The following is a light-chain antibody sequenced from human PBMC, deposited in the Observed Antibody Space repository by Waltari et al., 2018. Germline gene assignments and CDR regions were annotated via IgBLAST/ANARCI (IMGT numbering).Light chain of an antibody. CDR3: SSYTSSSTYVL. CDR1: DNHMGGYNY. J-gene: IGLJ2*01. V-gene: IGLV2-14*03. CDR2: DLS. Sequence: QSVLAQPASVAGSPVQSITLPCTGTDNHMGGYNYVHWYQQHPGLAPKLMIYDLSNRPSGLSNRFSGSKSGNTASLTISGLQAEDEADYYCSSYTSSSTYVLFGGGTKLTVL.